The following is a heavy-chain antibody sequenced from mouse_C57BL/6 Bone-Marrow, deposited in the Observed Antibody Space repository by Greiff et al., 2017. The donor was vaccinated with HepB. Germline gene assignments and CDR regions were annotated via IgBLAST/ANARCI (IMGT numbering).Heavy chain of an antibody. Sequence: EVHLVESGAELVKPGASVKLSCTASGFNIKDYYMHWVKQRTEQGLEWIGRIDPEDGETKYAPKFQGKATITADTSSNTAYLQLSSLTSEDTAVYYCARGAGTEWYFDVWGTGTTVTVSS. CDR3: ARGAGTEWYFDV. D-gene: IGHD3-3*01. J-gene: IGHJ1*03. CDR1: GFNIKDYY. V-gene: IGHV14-2*01. CDR2: IDPEDGET.